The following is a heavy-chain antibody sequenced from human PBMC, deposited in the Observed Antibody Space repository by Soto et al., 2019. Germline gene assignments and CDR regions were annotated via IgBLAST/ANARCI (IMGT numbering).Heavy chain of an antibody. J-gene: IGHJ2*01. V-gene: IGHV3-21*01. Sequence: GGSLRLSCAASGFTFSSYSMNWVRQAPGKGLEWVSSISSSSSYIYYADSVKGRFTISRDNAKNSLYLQMNSLRAEDTAVYYCARCWDFWSGYYSWYFDLWGRGTLVTVSS. D-gene: IGHD3-3*01. CDR1: GFTFSSYS. CDR2: ISSSSSYI. CDR3: ARCWDFWSGYYSWYFDL.